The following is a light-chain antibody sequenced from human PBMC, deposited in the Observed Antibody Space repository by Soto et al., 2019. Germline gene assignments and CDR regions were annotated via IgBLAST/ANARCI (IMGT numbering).Light chain of an antibody. V-gene: IGKV3-15*01. CDR1: QSVSSN. J-gene: IGKJ1*01. CDR2: GAS. Sequence: EIVMTQSPATLSVSPGERATLSCRASQSVSSNLAWYQQKPGQAPRLLIYGASTRATGIPARFSGSGSGTEFTLNISSLQSEEFAVYYCQQYNNWPPRTFGQGTKVEIK. CDR3: QQYNNWPPRT.